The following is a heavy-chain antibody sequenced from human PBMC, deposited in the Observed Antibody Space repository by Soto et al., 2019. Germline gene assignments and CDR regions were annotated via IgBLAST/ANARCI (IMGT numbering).Heavy chain of an antibody. V-gene: IGHV1-18*04. J-gene: IGHJ6*02. D-gene: IGHD5-12*01. CDR2: ISTYNGNT. Sequence: ASVKVSCKASGYTFTSYYMYWVRQAPGQGLEWMGWISTYNGNTNYAQTFQGRVTMTTDTSTSTVHMEVRSLRSDDTAVYYCAREGVAPYYYYGMDVWGQGTPVTVSS. CDR3: AREGVAPYYYYGMDV. CDR1: GYTFTSYY.